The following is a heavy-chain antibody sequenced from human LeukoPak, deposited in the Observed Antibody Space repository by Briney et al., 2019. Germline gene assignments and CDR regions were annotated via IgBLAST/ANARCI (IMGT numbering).Heavy chain of an antibody. J-gene: IGHJ4*02. V-gene: IGHV4-31*03. CDR3: AKVRTTYYYDTSECFDY. CDR2: IYYSGTT. Sequence: SETLSLTCTVSGGSISSGGYRWSWIRQHPGKGLEWIGYIYYSGTTSYNPSLKSRVTISVDTSKKKFSLKVSSVTVADTAVYYCAKVRTTYYYDTSECFDYWGQGTLVTVSS. CDR1: GGSISSGGYR. D-gene: IGHD3-22*01.